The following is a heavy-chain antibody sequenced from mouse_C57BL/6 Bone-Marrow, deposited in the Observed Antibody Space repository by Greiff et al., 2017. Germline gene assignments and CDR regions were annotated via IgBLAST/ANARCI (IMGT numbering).Heavy chain of an antibody. CDR3: ARGSLLLRFND. CDR1: GFTFSDYG. V-gene: IGHV5-17*01. CDR2: ISSGSSTI. J-gene: IGHJ4*01. D-gene: IGHD1-1*01. Sequence: VQLKESGGGLVKPGGSLKLSCAASGFTFSDYGMHWVRQAPEKGLEWVAYISSGSSTIYYADTVKGRFTISRDNAKNTLFLQMTSLRSEDTAMYYCARGSLLLRFNDWGQGTSVTVSS.